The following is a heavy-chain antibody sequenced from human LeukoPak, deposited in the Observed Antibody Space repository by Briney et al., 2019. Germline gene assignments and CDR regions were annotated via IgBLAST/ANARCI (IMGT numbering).Heavy chain of an antibody. V-gene: IGHV4-39*01. CDR1: GGSSTTIGYY. Sequence: PSETLSLTCAVSGGSSTTIGYYWGWIRQPPGKGLEWIGGIYYSGSTYYSTSLKSRLTISLDTSKNQFSLKLRSVTATDTAIYYCARHGGATAATKLFDFWGQGTLVTVSS. D-gene: IGHD1-26*01. J-gene: IGHJ4*02. CDR2: IYYSGST. CDR3: ARHGGATAATKLFDF.